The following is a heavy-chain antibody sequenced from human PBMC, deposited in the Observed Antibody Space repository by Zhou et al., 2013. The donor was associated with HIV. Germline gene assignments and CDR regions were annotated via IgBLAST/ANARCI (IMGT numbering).Heavy chain of an antibody. V-gene: IGHV1-18*01. Sequence: QVQLVQSGAEVKKPGSSVKVSCKASGGTFSTYAFSWVRQAPGQGLEWVGWISSYRGHTNYAQKLQGRVSVTTDTATNTAYMELRNLRSDDTAVYFCARALSARWGGGGFFYMDVWGKGTTVTVS. CDR3: ARALSARWGGGGFFYMDV. J-gene: IGHJ6*03. D-gene: IGHD6-25*01. CDR2: ISSYRGHT. CDR1: GGTFSTYA.